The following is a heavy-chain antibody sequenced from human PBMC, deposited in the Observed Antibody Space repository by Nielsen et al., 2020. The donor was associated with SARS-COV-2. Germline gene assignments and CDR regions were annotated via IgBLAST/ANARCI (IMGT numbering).Heavy chain of an antibody. CDR1: GFTFVDYV. CDR2: ISWNGGST. V-gene: IGHV3-9*01. Sequence: GGSLRLSCAAFGFTFVDYVMNWVRHAPGKGLQWVSGISWNGGSTGYAASVKGRFTISRDNAKNSLYLQMNSLRAEDTALYYCAKLPLIWFGELDAFDIWGQGTMVTVSS. J-gene: IGHJ3*02. D-gene: IGHD3-10*01. CDR3: AKLPLIWFGELDAFDI.